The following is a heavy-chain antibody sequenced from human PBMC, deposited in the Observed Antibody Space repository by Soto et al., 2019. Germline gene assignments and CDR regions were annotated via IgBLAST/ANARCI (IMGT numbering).Heavy chain of an antibody. J-gene: IGHJ3*02. CDR2: IIPILGIA. CDR1: RGPFNSYT. V-gene: IGHV1-69*02. CDR3: ARGQDSSGWFKTGDAFDI. Sequence: GAPVEVSRKASRGPFNSYTISWVGKAPGQRLEWMGRIIPILGIANYAQKFQGRVTITADKSTSTAYMELSSLRSEDTAVYYFARGQDSSGWFKTGDAFDIWGQGTMVTVSS. D-gene: IGHD6-19*01.